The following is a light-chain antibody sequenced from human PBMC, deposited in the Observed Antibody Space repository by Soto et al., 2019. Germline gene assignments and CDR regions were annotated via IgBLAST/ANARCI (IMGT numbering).Light chain of an antibody. Sequence: QSVLTQPPSVSAAPGQKVTISCSGSSSNIGNNYVSWYQQLPETAPKLLIYENNKRPSGIPDRFSGSKSGTSATLGITGLQTGDEADYYCGTWDIGLSLWVFGGGTKLTVL. V-gene: IGLV1-51*02. CDR1: SSNIGNNY. CDR3: GTWDIGLSLWV. CDR2: ENN. J-gene: IGLJ3*02.